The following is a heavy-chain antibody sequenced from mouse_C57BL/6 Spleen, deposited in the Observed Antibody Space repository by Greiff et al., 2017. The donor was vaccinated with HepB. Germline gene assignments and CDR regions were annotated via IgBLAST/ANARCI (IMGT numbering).Heavy chain of an antibody. CDR3: ARPGTTVVGGFAY. V-gene: IGHV5-17*01. D-gene: IGHD1-1*01. CDR1: GFTFSDYG. Sequence: EVMLVESGGGLVKPGGSLKLSCAASGFTFSDYGMHWVRQAPEKGLEWVAYISSGSSTIYYADTVKGRFTISRDNAKNTLFLQMTSLRSEDTAMYYCARPGTTVVGGFAYWGQGTLVTVSA. CDR2: ISSGSSTI. J-gene: IGHJ3*01.